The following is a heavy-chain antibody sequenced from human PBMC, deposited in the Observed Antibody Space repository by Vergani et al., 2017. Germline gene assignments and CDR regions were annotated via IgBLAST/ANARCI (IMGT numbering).Heavy chain of an antibody. V-gene: IGHV5-51*01. Sequence: EVQLVQSGAEVKKPGESLKISCQISGYSFTNYWIGWVRQMPGKGLEWMGIIHPADSDTRYSPSFQGQVTISVDKSIGTAYLQRSSLRVSDSAMYYCARLYGRDSSGSKYFDYWGQRTLVTVSS. CDR3: ARLYGRDSSGSKYFDY. J-gene: IGHJ4*02. CDR1: GYSFTNYW. CDR2: IHPADSDT. D-gene: IGHD3-22*01.